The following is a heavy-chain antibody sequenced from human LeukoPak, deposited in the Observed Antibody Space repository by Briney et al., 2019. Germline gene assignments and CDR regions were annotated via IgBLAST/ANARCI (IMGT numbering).Heavy chain of an antibody. CDR3: ARGGSYLSAFDI. V-gene: IGHV3-53*01. D-gene: IGHD1-26*01. CDR2: IYSDNT. J-gene: IGHJ3*02. CDR1: GFTVSTNS. Sequence: GGSLRLSCTVSGFTVSTNSMSWVRQAPGKGLEWVSFIYSDNTHYSDSVKGRFTISRDNSKNTLYLQMNSLRAEDTAVYYCARGGSYLSAFDIWGQGTMVTVSS.